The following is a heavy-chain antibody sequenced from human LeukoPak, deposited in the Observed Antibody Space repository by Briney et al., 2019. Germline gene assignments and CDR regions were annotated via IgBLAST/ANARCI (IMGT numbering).Heavy chain of an antibody. CDR3: ARDMVRGVIIDY. D-gene: IGHD3-10*01. Sequence: GGSLRLSCAASGFTFSSYSMNWVRQAPGKGLEWVSAISGSGGSTYYADSVKGRFTISRDNSKNTLYLQMNSLRAEDTAVYYCARDMVRGVIIDYWGQGTLVTVSS. J-gene: IGHJ4*02. V-gene: IGHV3-23*01. CDR2: ISGSGGST. CDR1: GFTFSSYS.